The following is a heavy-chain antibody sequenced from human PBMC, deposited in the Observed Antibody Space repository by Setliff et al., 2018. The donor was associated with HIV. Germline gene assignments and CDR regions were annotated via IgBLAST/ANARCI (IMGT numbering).Heavy chain of an antibody. D-gene: IGHD3-3*01. CDR1: GYTFTSNW. CDR3: ARHFGISYRSPFDP. J-gene: IGHJ5*02. CDR2: IDPRDSET. V-gene: IGHV5-51*01. Sequence: PGESLKISCKASGYTFTSNWIGWVRQVPGKGLEWMGIIDPRDSETRYSPSFEGQVTISVDKSTSTAYLQWSSLKASDSAIYYCARHFGISYRSPFDPWGQGTLVTVSS.